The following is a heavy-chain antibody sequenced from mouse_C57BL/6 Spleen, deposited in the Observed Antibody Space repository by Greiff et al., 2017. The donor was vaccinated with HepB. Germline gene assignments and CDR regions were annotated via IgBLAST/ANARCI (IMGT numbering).Heavy chain of an antibody. Sequence: EVHLVESGEGLVKPGGSLKLSCAASGFTFSSYAMSWVRQTPEKRLEWVAYISSGGDYIYYADTVKGRYTISRDNARNTLYLQMSSLKSEDTAMYYCTRDRTYGTEAWFAYWGQGTLVTVSA. J-gene: IGHJ3*01. CDR2: ISSGGDYI. CDR1: GFTFSSYA. D-gene: IGHD1-2*01. CDR3: TRDRTYGTEAWFAY. V-gene: IGHV5-9-1*02.